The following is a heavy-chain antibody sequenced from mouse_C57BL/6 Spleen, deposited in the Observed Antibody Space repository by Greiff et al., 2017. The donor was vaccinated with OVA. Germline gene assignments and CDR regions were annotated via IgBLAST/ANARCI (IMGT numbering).Heavy chain of an antibody. CDR2: IYPSDSAT. CDR3: AGKAAQATWFAD. CDR1: GYTFTSYW. D-gene: IGHD3-2*02. J-gene: IGHJ3*01. V-gene: IGHV1-61*01. Sequence: QVQLQQPGAELVRPGSSVKLSCKASGYTFTSYWMDWVKQRPGQGLEWIGNIYPSDSATHYNQKFKDKATLTVDKSSSTAYMQLSSLTSEDSAVYYGAGKAAQATWFADGGQGTLVTVSA.